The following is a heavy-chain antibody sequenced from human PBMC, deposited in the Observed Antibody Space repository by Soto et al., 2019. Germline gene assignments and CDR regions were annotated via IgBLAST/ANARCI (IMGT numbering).Heavy chain of an antibody. D-gene: IGHD5-12*01. Sequence: GGSLRLSCAASGFTFSSYTMNWVRQAPGKGLEWVSYISSSSSTMYYADSVKGRFTISRDNAKNSLYLQMNSLRAEDTAVYYCARGRGSGYDYYFDYWGQGTLVTVSS. CDR3: ARGRGSGYDYYFDY. J-gene: IGHJ4*02. CDR2: ISSSSSTM. V-gene: IGHV3-48*01. CDR1: GFTFSSYT.